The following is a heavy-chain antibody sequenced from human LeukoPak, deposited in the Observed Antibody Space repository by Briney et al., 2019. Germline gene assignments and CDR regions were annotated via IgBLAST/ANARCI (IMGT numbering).Heavy chain of an antibody. CDR2: ISSHGSNK. D-gene: IGHD7-27*01. Sequence: PGRSLRLSCAASGFTFNSYSMHWVRQAPGKGLKWVAVISSHGSNKDYADSVRGRFTISRDNSKNALYLQMNSLRVEDTAVYYCAIDPNWGTHSWGQGVLVTVSS. J-gene: IGHJ4*02. V-gene: IGHV3-30*04. CDR3: AIDPNWGTHS. CDR1: GFTFNSYS.